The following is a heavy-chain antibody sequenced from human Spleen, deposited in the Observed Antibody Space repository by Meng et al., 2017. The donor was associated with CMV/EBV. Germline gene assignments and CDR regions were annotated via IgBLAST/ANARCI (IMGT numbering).Heavy chain of an antibody. CDR2: ISGGGGST. CDR1: RFTFDSYP. CDR3: ARETQGFDI. J-gene: IGHJ3*02. Sequence: GESLKISCAASRFTFDSYPMTWVRQAPGKGLEWVSSISGGGGSTYYADSAKGRFTISRDNAKNSLYLQMNSLRAEDTAVYYCARETQGFDIWGQGTMVTVSS. V-gene: IGHV3-23*01.